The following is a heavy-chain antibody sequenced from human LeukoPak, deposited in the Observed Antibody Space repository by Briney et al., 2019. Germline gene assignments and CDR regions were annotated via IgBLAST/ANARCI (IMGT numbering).Heavy chain of an antibody. D-gene: IGHD3/OR15-3a*01. CDR3: ARDREGLAYFDY. CDR2: IDPNSGGT. CDR1: GYTFTGKF. Sequence: ASVKVSCKASGYTFTGKFIHWVRQAPGQGLEWMGWIDPNSGGTDYAQKFRGRVTMTRDTSTSTAYMDLSSLISDDTAVYYCARDREGLAYFDYWGRGTLVTVSS. V-gene: IGHV1-2*02. J-gene: IGHJ4*02.